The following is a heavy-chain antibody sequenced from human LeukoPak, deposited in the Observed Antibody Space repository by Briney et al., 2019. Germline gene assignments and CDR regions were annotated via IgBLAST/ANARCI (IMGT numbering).Heavy chain of an antibody. D-gene: IGHD5-18*01. Sequence: ASVKVSCKTSGYTFTAYYMHWMRQAPGQGLEWMGWINPNSGGTNYAQKFQGRVTMTRDTSISTAYMELSRLRSDDTAVYYCARDRSPAPGRSYGRGHFDYWGQGTQVTVSS. J-gene: IGHJ4*02. CDR2: INPNSGGT. CDR1: GYTFTAYY. CDR3: ARDRSPAPGRSYGRGHFDY. V-gene: IGHV1-2*02.